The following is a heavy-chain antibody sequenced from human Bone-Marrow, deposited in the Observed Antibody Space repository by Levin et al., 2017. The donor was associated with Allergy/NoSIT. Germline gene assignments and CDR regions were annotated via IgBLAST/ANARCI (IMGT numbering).Heavy chain of an antibody. CDR2: ISAYNGNT. J-gene: IGHJ6*02. V-gene: IGHV1-18*01. CDR3: ARDLGGGYCSGGSCYSIYYYYYGMDV. D-gene: IGHD2-15*01. Sequence: ASVKVSCKASGYTFTSYGISWVRQAPGQGLEWMGWISAYNGNTNYAQKLQGRVTMTTDTSTSTAYMELRSLRSDDTAVYYCARDLGGGYCSGGSCYSIYYYYYGMDVWGQGTTVTVSS. CDR1: GYTFTSYG.